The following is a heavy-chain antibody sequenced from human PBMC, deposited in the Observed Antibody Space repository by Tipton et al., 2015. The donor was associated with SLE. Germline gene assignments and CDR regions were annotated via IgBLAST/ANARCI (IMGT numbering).Heavy chain of an antibody. Sequence: TLSLTCTVSGDSISSSTYYWGWIRQPPGKGLEWIGNMYFSGSTYYSPSLKSRVTISVDTSKNQFSLKLRSVTAADTAVYYCAKGRQKNFADHAYWGQGTLVTVSS. CDR1: GDSISSSTYY. CDR3: AKGRQKNFADHAY. D-gene: IGHD1-14*01. V-gene: IGHV4-39*07. J-gene: IGHJ4*02. CDR2: MYFSGST.